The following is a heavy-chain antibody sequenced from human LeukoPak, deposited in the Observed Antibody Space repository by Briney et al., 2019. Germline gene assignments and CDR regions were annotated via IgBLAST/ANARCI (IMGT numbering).Heavy chain of an antibody. J-gene: IGHJ6*03. V-gene: IGHV1-8*03. Sequence: GASVKVSCKASGYTFTSYDINWVRQATGQGLEWMGWMNPNSGNTGYAQKFQGRVTITRNTSISTAYMELSSLRSEDTAVYYCARSLTYYYDSSGYDYMDVWGKGTTVTVSS. CDR3: ARSLTYYYDSSGYDYMDV. CDR1: GYTFTSYD. CDR2: MNPNSGNT. D-gene: IGHD3-22*01.